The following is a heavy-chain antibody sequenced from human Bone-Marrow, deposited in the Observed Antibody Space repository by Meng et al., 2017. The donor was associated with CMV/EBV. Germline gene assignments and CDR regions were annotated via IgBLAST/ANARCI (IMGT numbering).Heavy chain of an antibody. J-gene: IGHJ5*02. Sequence: ETLPLTCEASGFGFSDYWMHWVRQDPGKGLMWVSRISDDGTNTDYAESVKGRFTISRDNSKNTLYLQMNSLRAEDTAVYYCAKDRQLWLPDWFDPWGQGTLVTVSS. CDR2: ISDDGTNT. CDR1: GFGFSDYW. D-gene: IGHD5-18*01. CDR3: AKDRQLWLPDWFDP. V-gene: IGHV3-74*01.